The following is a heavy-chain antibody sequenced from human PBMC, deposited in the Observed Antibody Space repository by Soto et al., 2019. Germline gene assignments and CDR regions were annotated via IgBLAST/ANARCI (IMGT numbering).Heavy chain of an antibody. J-gene: IGHJ3*01. V-gene: IGHV1-69*13. D-gene: IGHD1-26*01. CDR2: IIPISASI. CDR3: ASRERVDAFDV. Sequence: ASVKVSCKASGGTFSTYGIAWVRQASGQGLEWMGGIIPISASIKFAQKLQGRLTIIPDESTSTVYMELSSLTSEDTAVYYCASRERVDAFDVWGQGTMVTVS. CDR1: GGTFSTYG.